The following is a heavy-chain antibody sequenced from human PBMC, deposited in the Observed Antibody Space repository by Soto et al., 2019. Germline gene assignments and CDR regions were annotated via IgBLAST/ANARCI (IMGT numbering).Heavy chain of an antibody. Sequence: PSQTLSLTCVISGDSVSSNSVTWNWTRQSPSRGLEWLGRTYYRSKWYNNYVVSVKSRITINPDTSRNQFSLKLNSVTAADTAVCYCALQGIFGVADYWGQGTLVTVSS. V-gene: IGHV6-1*01. CDR1: GDSVSSNSVT. CDR3: ALQGIFGVADY. D-gene: IGHD3-3*01. J-gene: IGHJ4*02. CDR2: TYYRSKWYN.